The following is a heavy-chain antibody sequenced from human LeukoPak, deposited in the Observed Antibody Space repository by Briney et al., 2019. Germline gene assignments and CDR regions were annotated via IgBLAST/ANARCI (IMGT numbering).Heavy chain of an antibody. D-gene: IGHD6-13*01. V-gene: IGHV4-34*01. CDR2: INHSGST. J-gene: IGHJ4*02. CDR3: ARGSSSWYTDY. Sequence: PSETLSLTCAVYGGSFSGYYWSWIRQPPGKGLGWIGEINHSGSTNYNPSLKSRVTISVDTSKNQFSLKLSSVTAADTAVYYCARGSSSWYTDYWGQGTLVTVSS. CDR1: GGSFSGYY.